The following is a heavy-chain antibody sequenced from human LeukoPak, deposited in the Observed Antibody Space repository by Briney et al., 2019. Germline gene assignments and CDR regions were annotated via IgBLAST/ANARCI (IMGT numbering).Heavy chain of an antibody. CDR3: AREGCSSTSCYRLGY. CDR1: GGSFSGYY. CDR2: INHSVST. V-gene: IGHV4-34*01. D-gene: IGHD2-2*01. Sequence: PSETLSLTCAVYGGSFSGYYWSWIRQPPGKGLEWIGEINHSVSTNYNPSLKSRVTISVDTSQNQFSLKLSSVTAADTAVYYCAREGCSSTSCYRLGYWGQGTLVTVSS. J-gene: IGHJ4*02.